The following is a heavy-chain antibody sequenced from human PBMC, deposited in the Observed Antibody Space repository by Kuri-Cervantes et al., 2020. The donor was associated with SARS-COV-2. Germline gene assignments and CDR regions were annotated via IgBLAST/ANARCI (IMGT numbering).Heavy chain of an antibody. CDR2: ISYDGSNK. Sequence: GESLKISCAASGFTFSSYAMHWVRQAPGKGLEWVAVISYDGSNKYYADSVKGRFTISRDNAKNSLYLQMNSLRAEDTAVYYCAREFRSFTMIVADAFDIWGQGTMVTVSS. V-gene: IGHV3-30-3*01. D-gene: IGHD3-22*01. CDR3: AREFRSFTMIVADAFDI. CDR1: GFTFSSYA. J-gene: IGHJ3*02.